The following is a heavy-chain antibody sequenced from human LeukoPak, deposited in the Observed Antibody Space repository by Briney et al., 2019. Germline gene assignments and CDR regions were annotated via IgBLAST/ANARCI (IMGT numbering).Heavy chain of an antibody. Sequence: ASVKVSCKTSGYIFTDYHINWLRQAPGQGLEWIGWISTYNGGTKFLQKFQGRVTLTTDTSTTTGYMELRSLTSGDTAVYYCARDGPGFGYFDHWGQGTVVTVSS. J-gene: IGHJ4*02. CDR2: ISTYNGGT. D-gene: IGHD3-16*01. CDR3: ARDGPGFGYFDH. V-gene: IGHV1-18*01. CDR1: GYIFTDYH.